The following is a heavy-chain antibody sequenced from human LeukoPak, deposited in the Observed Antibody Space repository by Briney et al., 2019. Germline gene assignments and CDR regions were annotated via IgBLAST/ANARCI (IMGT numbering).Heavy chain of an antibody. CDR3: AKAQWNSSGWYGGFDY. Sequence: GGSLRLSCAASGFTFSSYGMHWVRQAPGKGLEWVALISYDGSDEYYADSVKGRFTISRDNSKNTLYLQMNSLRAEDTAVYYCAKAQWNSSGWYGGFDYWGQGTLVTVSS. J-gene: IGHJ4*02. CDR2: ISYDGSDE. D-gene: IGHD6-19*01. V-gene: IGHV3-33*05. CDR1: GFTFSSYG.